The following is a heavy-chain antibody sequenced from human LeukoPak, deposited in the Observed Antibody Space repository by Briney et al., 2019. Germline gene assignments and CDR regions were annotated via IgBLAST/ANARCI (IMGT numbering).Heavy chain of an antibody. CDR3: AKENGYYYDSSVLLGY. CDR2: ISGSGGST. J-gene: IGHJ4*02. V-gene: IGHV3-23*01. Sequence: PGGSLRLSCAASGLTFSSYAMSWVRQAPGKGLEWVSAISGSGGSTYYADSVKGRFTISRDNSKNTLYLQMNSLRAEDTAVYYCAKENGYYYDSSVLLGYWGQGTLVTVSS. D-gene: IGHD3-22*01. CDR1: GLTFSSYA.